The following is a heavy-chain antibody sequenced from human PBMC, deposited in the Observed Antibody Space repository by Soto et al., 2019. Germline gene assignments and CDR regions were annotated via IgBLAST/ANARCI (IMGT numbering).Heavy chain of an antibody. D-gene: IGHD3-3*01. Sequence: PGESLKISCKGSGYSFTSYWIGWVRQMPGKGLEWMGIIYPGDSDTRYSPSFQGQVTISADKSISTAYLQWSSLKASDTAMYYCARELLGSFSDFWSGYYRKGFGAFDIWGQGTMVTVSS. CDR2: IYPGDSDT. V-gene: IGHV5-51*01. J-gene: IGHJ3*02. CDR1: GYSFTSYW. CDR3: ARELLGSFSDFWSGYYRKGFGAFDI.